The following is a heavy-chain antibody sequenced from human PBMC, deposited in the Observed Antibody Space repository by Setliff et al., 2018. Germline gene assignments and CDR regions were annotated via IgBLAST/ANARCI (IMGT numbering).Heavy chain of an antibody. CDR1: GYTFTSSG. D-gene: IGHD2-8*01. CDR2: ISTYTGNT. Sequence: GASVKVSCKASGYTFTSSGITWVRQAPGQGLEWMGWISTYTGNTNYAQKLQGRITMTTDTSTSTAYMELRSLTSYDTAVYYCSRWVRYCTTTTCQRASGAEFWGQGTLVTVSS. CDR3: SRWVRYCTTTTCQRASGAEF. J-gene: IGHJ4*02. V-gene: IGHV1-18*01.